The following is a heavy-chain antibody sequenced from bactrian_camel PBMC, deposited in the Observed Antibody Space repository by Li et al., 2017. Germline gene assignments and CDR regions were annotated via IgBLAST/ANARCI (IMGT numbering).Heavy chain of an antibody. CDR2: INSGMTGGGGRT. V-gene: IGHV3S42*01. Sequence: VQLVESGGGLVQPGGSLRLSCAASGFTFSSYAMTWVRQAPGKGLEWVSSINSGMTGGGGRTAYADSVNGRFTISRDNAKNTLYLEMNSLKPGDTAMYYCAATYYGGDYYYSWYYGMDYWGKGTQVTVS. J-gene: IGHJ7*01. CDR1: GFTFSSYA. D-gene: IGHD2*01.